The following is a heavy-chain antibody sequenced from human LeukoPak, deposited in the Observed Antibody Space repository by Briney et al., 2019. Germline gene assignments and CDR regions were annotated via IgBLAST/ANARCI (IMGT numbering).Heavy chain of an antibody. CDR1: GYTFTSYY. V-gene: IGHV1-46*01. CDR3: AREGVPAAHIGDAFDI. J-gene: IGHJ3*02. CDR2: INPSGGST. Sequence: ASVKVSCKASGYTFTSYYMHWVRQAPGQGLEWMGIINPSGGSTSYAQKFQGRVTMTRDTSTSTVYMELSSLRSEDTAVYYCAREGVPAAHIGDAFDIWGQGTMVTVSS. D-gene: IGHD2-2*01.